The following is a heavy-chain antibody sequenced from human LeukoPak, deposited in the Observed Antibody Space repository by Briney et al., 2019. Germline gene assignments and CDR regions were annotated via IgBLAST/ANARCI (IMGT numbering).Heavy chain of an antibody. J-gene: IGHJ4*02. CDR3: AAVQVGANYYFDY. D-gene: IGHD1-26*01. V-gene: IGHV1-58*02. CDR2: IVVGSGNT. Sequence: SVKVSCKASGFTFASSAMQWVRQARGQRLEWIGWIVVGSGNTNYAQKFQERVTITRDMSTSRAYMELSSLRSEDTAVYYCAAVQVGANYYFDYWGRGTLVTVSS. CDR1: GFTFASSA.